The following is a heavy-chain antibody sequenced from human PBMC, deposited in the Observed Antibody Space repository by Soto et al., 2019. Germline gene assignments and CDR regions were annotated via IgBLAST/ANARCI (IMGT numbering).Heavy chain of an antibody. V-gene: IGHV3-9*01. CDR1: GLNFDYFA. D-gene: IGHD3-3*01. J-gene: IGHJ4*02. CDR2: ITWNSRVL. Sequence: GGSLRLSCVGTGLNFDYFAMHWVRQAPGKGLEWVSGITWNSRVLAYADSVKGRFTISRDNARNSLYLQMDSLRDEDTALYYCAKGRYDFWSPYYFDSWGQGTLVTSPQ. CDR3: AKGRYDFWSPYYFDS.